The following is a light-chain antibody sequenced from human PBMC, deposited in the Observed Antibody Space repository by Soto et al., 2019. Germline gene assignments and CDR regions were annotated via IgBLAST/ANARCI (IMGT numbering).Light chain of an antibody. CDR3: QQYSSSWYT. CDR1: QSVSINS. Sequence: EVVLTQSPDTLPLSPGERATLSCRASQSVSINSLVWYQQKPGQAPRLLIYGASNRATGIPDRFSASGYGTDFTLTISRLEPEDFAMYYCQQYSSSWYTFGQGTKVEVK. V-gene: IGKV3-20*01. J-gene: IGKJ2*01. CDR2: GAS.